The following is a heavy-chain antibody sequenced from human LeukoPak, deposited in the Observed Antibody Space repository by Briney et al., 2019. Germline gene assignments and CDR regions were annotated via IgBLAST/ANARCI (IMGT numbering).Heavy chain of an antibody. V-gene: IGHV5-51*01. CDR3: AKYSGPYNSSWVDY. Sequence: GESLEISCQGSGYSFTSNWFGWVRQRPGKGLEWLGFISPGDSDTRYSPSFQGQVTITADKSISTSYLQWNSLKASDTAMYYCAKYSGPYNSSWVDYWGQGTLVTVSS. J-gene: IGHJ4*02. D-gene: IGHD1-1*01. CDR1: GYSFTSNW. CDR2: ISPGDSDT.